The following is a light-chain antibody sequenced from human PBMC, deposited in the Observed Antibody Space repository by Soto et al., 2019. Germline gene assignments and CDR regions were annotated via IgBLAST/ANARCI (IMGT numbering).Light chain of an antibody. Sequence: EIVLTQSPGTLSLSPGERATLSCRASQSVSSNYLAWYQQKPGQAPRLLIYGASSRATGIPDRFSGSGSGKDFTLTISRLEPEDFAVYYCQQYGSSLIFTFGPGTKVDIK. V-gene: IGKV3-20*01. CDR1: QSVSSNY. CDR2: GAS. J-gene: IGKJ3*01. CDR3: QQYGSSLIFT.